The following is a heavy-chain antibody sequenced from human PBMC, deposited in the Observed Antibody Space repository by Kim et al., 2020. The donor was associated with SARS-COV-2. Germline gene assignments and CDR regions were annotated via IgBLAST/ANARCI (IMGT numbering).Heavy chain of an antibody. CDR1: GFTFSSYW. J-gene: IGHJ4*02. D-gene: IGHD6-13*01. CDR2: INSDGSST. V-gene: IGHV3-74*01. CDR3: ASWGGQQLVDY. Sequence: GGSLRLSCAASGFTFSSYWMHWVRQAPGKGLVWVSRINSDGSSTSYADSVKGRFTISRDNAKNTLYLQMNSLRAEDTAVYYCASWGGQQLVDYWGQGTLVTVSS.